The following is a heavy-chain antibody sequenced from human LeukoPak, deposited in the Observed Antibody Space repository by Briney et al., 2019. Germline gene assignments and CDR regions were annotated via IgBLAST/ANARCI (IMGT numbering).Heavy chain of an antibody. CDR3: ARDHKSPQYFDPSGGENSFDP. CDR2: IYHSGTT. J-gene: IGHJ5*01. CDR1: GGFITSNYW. Sequence: PSGTLSLTCAVSGGFITSNYWWSWVRQSPGKGLEWIGEIYHSGTTNYNPSPKSRVTISVDKSKNQFSLNLISVTPADTAVYYCARDHKSPQYFDPSGGENSFDPWGQGSLVIVSS. D-gene: IGHD3-9*01. V-gene: IGHV4-4*02.